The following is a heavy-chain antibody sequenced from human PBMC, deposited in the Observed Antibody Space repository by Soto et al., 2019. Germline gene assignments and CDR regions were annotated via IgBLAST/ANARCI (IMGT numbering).Heavy chain of an antibody. J-gene: IGHJ3*02. CDR2: IKYSGSN. D-gene: IGHD2-21*02. Sequence: ALPLSCADDDGYFSSFYWSWIRQSPGKGLEWIGKIKYSGSNNYNPSLKSRVTISIDMSKNQVSLKLKSVTAADTAVYFCARGGRSDWQVAFDIWAQGTTVTVSS. CDR3: ARGGRSDWQVAFDI. V-gene: IGHV4-34*01. CDR1: DGYFSSFY.